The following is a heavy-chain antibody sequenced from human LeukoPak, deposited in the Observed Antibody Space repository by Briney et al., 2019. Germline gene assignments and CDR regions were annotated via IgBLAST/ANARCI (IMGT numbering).Heavy chain of an antibody. CDR2: IYSGGST. J-gene: IGHJ3*02. Sequence: GGSLRLSCAASGFTVSSNYMSWVRQAPGKGLEWVSVIYSGGSTYYADPVKGRFTISRDNSKNTLYLQMNSLRAEDTAVYYCARVTRIAAADLDAFDIWGQGTMVTVSS. CDR1: GFTVSSNY. CDR3: ARVTRIAAADLDAFDI. D-gene: IGHD6-13*01. V-gene: IGHV3-66*01.